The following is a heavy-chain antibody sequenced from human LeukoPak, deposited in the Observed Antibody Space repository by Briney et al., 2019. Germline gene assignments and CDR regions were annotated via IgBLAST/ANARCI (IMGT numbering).Heavy chain of an antibody. CDR1: GFTFSSYS. CDR3: AKDALRYYYGSGSLGPDY. Sequence: GGSLRLSCAASGFTFSSYSMHWVRQAPGKGLEWVAVISYDGSNKYYADSVKGRFTISRDNSKNTLYLQMNSLRAEDTAVYYCAKDALRYYYGSGSLGPDYWGQGTLVTVSS. J-gene: IGHJ4*02. D-gene: IGHD3-10*01. CDR2: ISYDGSNK. V-gene: IGHV3-30*18.